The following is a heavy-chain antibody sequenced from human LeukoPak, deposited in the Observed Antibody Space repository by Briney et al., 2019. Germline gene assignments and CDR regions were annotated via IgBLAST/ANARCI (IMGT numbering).Heavy chain of an antibody. J-gene: IGHJ5*01. CDR1: ADSLRDDY. Sequence: PSETLSLTCTVSADSLRDDYWNWIRQSPGKGLEWIGYIYYTGNTNYNPSLKSRVTMSVDTSSNQFSLQMTSVTAADTAVYFCARGRFGSRPGCFDSWGQGTLVTVSP. CDR3: ARGRFGSRPGCFDS. V-gene: IGHV4-59*01. D-gene: IGHD3-10*01. CDR2: IYYTGNT.